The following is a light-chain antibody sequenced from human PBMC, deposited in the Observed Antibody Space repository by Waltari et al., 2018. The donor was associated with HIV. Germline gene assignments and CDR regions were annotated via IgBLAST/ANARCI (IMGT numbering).Light chain of an antibody. J-gene: IGLJ3*02. CDR2: DNT. CDR1: NLGTKS. Sequence: SYVLTQPPSVSVAPGQTASITCGGDNLGTKSVPLYQQKSGQAPVLVVSDNTDRPSGIPGRVSGSNSGNTATLTLNRFEAGDEADYYCQMWDSTSEWVFGGGSKLTVL. CDR3: QMWDSTSEWV. V-gene: IGLV3-21*02.